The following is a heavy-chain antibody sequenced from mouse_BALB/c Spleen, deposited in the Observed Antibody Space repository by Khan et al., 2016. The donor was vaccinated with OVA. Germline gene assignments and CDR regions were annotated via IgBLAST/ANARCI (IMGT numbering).Heavy chain of an antibody. CDR2: IYPFNDDS. CDR3: ATQGSTYTWFAY. J-gene: IGHJ3*01. D-gene: IGHD1-1*01. Sequence: VQLQQSGPELLKPGASVKMSCKASGYTFTSYVMHWVKQKPGQGLEWIGYIYPFNDDSKYSEKFKGKATLTSDTSSNTAYMELSSLTSEDSAVYSCATQGSTYTWFAYWGQGTLVTVSA. CDR1: GYTFTSYV. V-gene: IGHV1S136*01.